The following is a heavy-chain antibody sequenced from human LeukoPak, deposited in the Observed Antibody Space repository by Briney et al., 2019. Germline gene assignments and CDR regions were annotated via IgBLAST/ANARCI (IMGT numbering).Heavy chain of an antibody. CDR3: ARTNSLDY. Sequence: GGSLRLSCAASGFTFSGYYMSWIRQAPGKGLEWVSWISGSSSKTSYADSVKGRFTISRDNAKNSVYLQMNSLRAEDTAVYYCARTNSLDYWGQGTLVTVSS. CDR2: ISGSSSKT. J-gene: IGHJ4*02. CDR1: GFTFSGYY. V-gene: IGHV3-11*03.